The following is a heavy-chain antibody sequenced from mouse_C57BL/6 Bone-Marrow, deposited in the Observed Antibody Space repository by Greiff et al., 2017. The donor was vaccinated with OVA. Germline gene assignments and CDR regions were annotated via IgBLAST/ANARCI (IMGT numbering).Heavy chain of an antibody. Sequence: QVQLQQSGPELVKPGASVKISCKASGYAFSSSWMNWVKQRPGKGLEWIGRLYPGDGDTNYNGKFKGKATLTADKSSSTAYMQLSSLTSEDSAVYFWARRGTAQAFYYFDYWGQGTTLTVSS. D-gene: IGHD3-2*02. CDR3: ARRGTAQAFYYFDY. J-gene: IGHJ2*01. V-gene: IGHV1-82*01. CDR2: LYPGDGDT. CDR1: GYAFSSSW.